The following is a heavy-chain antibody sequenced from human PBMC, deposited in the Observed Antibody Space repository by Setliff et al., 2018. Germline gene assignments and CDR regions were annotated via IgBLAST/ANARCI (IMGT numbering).Heavy chain of an antibody. Sequence: PSETLSLTCTVSGGPINSDRYYWSWIRQSPGKGLEWIGYIYYSGSTNYNPSLKSRVSISVDTSKNQFSLRLTSVTAADTAVYYCAREYYYARSRNFDYWGQGTLVTVSS. CDR3: AREYYYARSRNFDY. J-gene: IGHJ4*02. CDR2: IYYSGST. D-gene: IGHD3-22*01. V-gene: IGHV4-61*01. CDR1: GGPINSDRYY.